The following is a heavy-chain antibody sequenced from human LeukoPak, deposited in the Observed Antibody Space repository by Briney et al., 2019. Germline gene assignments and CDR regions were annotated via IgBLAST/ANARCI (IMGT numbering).Heavy chain of an antibody. CDR1: GFTFSTFA. CDR2: ICSNGGCT. D-gene: IGHD2-2*03. Sequence: GGSLRLSCAASGFTFSTFAMHWVRQAPGKQLEYVSAICSNGGCTYYANSVKGRFTISRDNSKNTLYLQMGSLRAEDMAVYYCARETLGYCSSTSCSNWFDPWGQGTLVTVSS. J-gene: IGHJ5*02. CDR3: ARETLGYCSSTSCSNWFDP. V-gene: IGHV3-64*01.